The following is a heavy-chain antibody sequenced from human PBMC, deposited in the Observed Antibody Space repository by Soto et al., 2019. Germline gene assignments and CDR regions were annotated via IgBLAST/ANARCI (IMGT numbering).Heavy chain of an antibody. J-gene: IGHJ4*02. D-gene: IGHD1-26*01. V-gene: IGHV3-7*04. CDR1: ESTVSRDW. Sequence: GALRLSCAIFESTVSRDWMNWVRQAPGKGLEWVAHINQDGSEKYYVDSVKGRFTISRDNAKKSLYLQMNSLRPADTAMYYCSGGVGDAFWGQGTLVTVSS. CDR2: INQDGSEK. CDR3: SGGVGDAF.